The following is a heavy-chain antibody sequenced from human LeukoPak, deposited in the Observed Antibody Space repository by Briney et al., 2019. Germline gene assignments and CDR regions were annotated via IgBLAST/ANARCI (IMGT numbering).Heavy chain of an antibody. CDR3: ARDIRRWVATIGGNWFDP. CDR2: IKQDGSEK. J-gene: IGHJ5*02. V-gene: IGHV3-7*01. D-gene: IGHD5-12*01. CDR1: GFTFSSYW. Sequence: PGGSLRLSCAASGFTFSSYWMSWVRQAPGKGLEWVANIKQDGSEKYYVDSVKGRFTISRDNAKNSLYLQMNSLRAEDTAVYYCARDIRRWVATIGGNWFDPWGQGTLVTVSS.